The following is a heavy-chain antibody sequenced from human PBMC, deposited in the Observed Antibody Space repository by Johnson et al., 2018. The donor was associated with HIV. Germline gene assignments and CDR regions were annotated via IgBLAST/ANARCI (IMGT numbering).Heavy chain of an antibody. CDR2: ISGSGGST. J-gene: IGHJ3*02. D-gene: IGHD3-9*01. V-gene: IGHV3-23*04. CDR1: GFTFSSYA. CDR3: ATDILFASARSDHDAFDT. Sequence: VQLVESGGGLVQPGGSLRLSCAASGFTFSSYAMSWVRQAPGKGLEWVSAISGSGGSTYYADSVKGRFTISRDNAKNSLFLQMNSLRGEDTGVYYCATDILFASARSDHDAFDTWGQGTMVTVSS.